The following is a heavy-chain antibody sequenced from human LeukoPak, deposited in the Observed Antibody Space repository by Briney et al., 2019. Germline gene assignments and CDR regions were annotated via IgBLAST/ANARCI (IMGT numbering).Heavy chain of an antibody. CDR1: GFTLSSYA. J-gene: IGHJ4*02. Sequence: GGSLRLSCAASGFTLSSYAMSWVRQAPGKGLEWVSAISVSGNTYHADSVKGRFTISRDSSKNTLYLQMNRLRAEDAAVHYCAKAPVTTCSGAYCYPFDYWGQRTLVTVSS. D-gene: IGHD2-21*01. V-gene: IGHV3-23*01. CDR2: ISVSGNT. CDR3: AKAPVTTCSGAYCYPFDY.